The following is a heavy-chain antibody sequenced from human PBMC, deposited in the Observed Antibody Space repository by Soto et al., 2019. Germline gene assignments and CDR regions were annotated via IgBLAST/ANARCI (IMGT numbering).Heavy chain of an antibody. J-gene: IGHJ6*02. V-gene: IGHV3-30-3*01. D-gene: IGHD3-10*01. CDR2: ISYDGSNK. CDR3: ARDRDRALLYYYYYYGMDV. Sequence: GGSLRLSCAASGFTFSSYAMHWVRQAPGKGLEWVAVISYDGSNKYYADSVKGRFTISRGNSKNTLYLQMNSLRAEDTAVYYCARDRDRALLYYYYYYGMDVWGQGTTVTVSS. CDR1: GFTFSSYA.